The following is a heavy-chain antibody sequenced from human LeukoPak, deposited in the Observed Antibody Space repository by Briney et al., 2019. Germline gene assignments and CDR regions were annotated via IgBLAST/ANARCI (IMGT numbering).Heavy chain of an antibody. CDR3: ARDLGLRGST. Sequence: GRSLRLSCAASGFTFSSYGMHWVRQAPGKGLEWVAVIWYDGSNKYYADSVKGRFTNSRDNAKNTVYLQMNCLRGEDTAVYYCARDLGLRGSTWGQGTLVTVSS. CDR2: IWYDGSNK. CDR1: GFTFSSYG. J-gene: IGHJ5*02. D-gene: IGHD5-12*01. V-gene: IGHV3-33*01.